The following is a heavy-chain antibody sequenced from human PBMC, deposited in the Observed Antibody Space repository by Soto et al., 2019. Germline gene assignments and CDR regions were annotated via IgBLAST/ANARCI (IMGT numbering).Heavy chain of an antibody. D-gene: IGHD3-16*01. J-gene: IGHJ4*02. V-gene: IGHV3-53*01. Sequence: VQLVESGGGLMQPGGSQRLSCAASGFTVSSNHMTWVRQAAGKGLELVSFVHGGGSTSYADSVKGRFTISRDNSKNTLYLQMDSLRAEDTAIYYCAGRLTTAASLDYWGRGTLVTVSS. CDR3: AGRLTTAASLDY. CDR1: GFTVSSNH. CDR2: VHGGGST.